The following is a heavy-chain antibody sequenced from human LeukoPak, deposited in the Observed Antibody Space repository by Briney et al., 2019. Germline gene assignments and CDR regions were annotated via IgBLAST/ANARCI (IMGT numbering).Heavy chain of an antibody. CDR2: IYYSGSI. J-gene: IGHJ3*02. CDR1: GGSISSYY. CDR3: ARDKPGYSYGSYAFDI. D-gene: IGHD5-18*01. V-gene: IGHV4-59*01. Sequence: PSETLSLTCTVSGGSISSYYWSWIRQPPGKGLEWIGYIYYSGSINYNPSLKSRVTISVDTSKNQFSLKLSSVTAADTAVYYCARDKPGYSYGSYAFDIWGQGTMVTVSS.